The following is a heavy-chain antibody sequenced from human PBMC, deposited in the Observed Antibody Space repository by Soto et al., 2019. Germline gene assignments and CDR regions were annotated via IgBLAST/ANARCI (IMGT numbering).Heavy chain of an antibody. Sequence: ASVKVSCKASGYTFTNYGITWVRQAPGQGLEWMGWISAYNGNTNYAQKLQGRVTMTRDTSISTAYMELSRLRSDDTAVYYCAREIWPYYDFWSGLGMDVWGQGTTVTVSS. D-gene: IGHD3-3*01. CDR3: AREIWPYYDFWSGLGMDV. V-gene: IGHV1-18*04. CDR1: GYTFTNYG. J-gene: IGHJ6*02. CDR2: ISAYNGNT.